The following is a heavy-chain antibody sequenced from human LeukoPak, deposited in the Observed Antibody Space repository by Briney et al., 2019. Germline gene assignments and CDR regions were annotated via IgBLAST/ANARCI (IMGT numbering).Heavy chain of an antibody. J-gene: IGHJ4*02. V-gene: IGHV3-9*01. CDR2: ISWNSGSI. Sequence: PGGSLRLSCAASGFTFDDYAIHWVRQAPGKGLEWVSGISWNSGSIGYADSVKGRFTISRDNAKNSLYLQMNSLRAEDTALYYCAKGEYYYDSSGYPIDYWGQGTLVTVSS. CDR3: AKGEYYYDSSGYPIDY. D-gene: IGHD3-22*01. CDR1: GFTFDDYA.